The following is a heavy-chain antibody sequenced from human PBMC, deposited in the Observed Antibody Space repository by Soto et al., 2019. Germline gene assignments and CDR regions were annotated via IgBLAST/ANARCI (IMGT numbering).Heavy chain of an antibody. CDR1: GYTFTGYY. V-gene: IGHV1-2*04. CDR2: INPNSGGT. J-gene: IGHJ6*02. Sequence: ASVKVSCKASGYTFTGYYMHWVRQAPGQGLEWMGWINPNSGGTNYAQKFQGWVTMTRDTSISTAYMELSSLRAEDTAVYYCAKSASQGEFDFWGQGTTVTVSS. D-gene: IGHD2-21*01. CDR3: AKSASQGEFDF.